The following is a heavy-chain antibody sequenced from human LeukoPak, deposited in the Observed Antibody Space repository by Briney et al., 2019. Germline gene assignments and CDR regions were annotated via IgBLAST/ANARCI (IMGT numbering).Heavy chain of an antibody. V-gene: IGHV3-30*18. D-gene: IGHD6-19*01. J-gene: IGHJ4*02. CDR2: ISYDGSNK. CDR3: AKDPDSSGWYYFDY. CDR1: GFTFSSYG. Sequence: GGSLRLSCAASGFTFSSYGMHWVRQAPGKGLEWVAVISYDGSNKYYADSVKGRFTISRDNSKNTLYLQMNSLRAEDTAVYYWAKDPDSSGWYYFDYWGQGTLVTVSS.